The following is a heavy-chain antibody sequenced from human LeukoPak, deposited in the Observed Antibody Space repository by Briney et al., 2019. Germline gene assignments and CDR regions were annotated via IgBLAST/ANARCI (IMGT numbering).Heavy chain of an antibody. V-gene: IGHV3-23*03. D-gene: IGHD2-21*01. CDR2: IYSGGST. Sequence: GGSLRLSCAASGFTFSSYAMSWVRQAPGKGLEWVSVIYSGGSTYYADSVKGRFTISRDNSKNTLYLQMNSLRAEDTAVYYCAKESYCGGDCLYAEYFQHWGQGTLVTVSS. CDR3: AKESYCGGDCLYAEYFQH. J-gene: IGHJ1*01. CDR1: GFTFSSYA.